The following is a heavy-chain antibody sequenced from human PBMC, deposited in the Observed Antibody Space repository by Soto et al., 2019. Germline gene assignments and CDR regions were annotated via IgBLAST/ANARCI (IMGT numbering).Heavy chain of an antibody. V-gene: IGHV1-3*01. Sequence: ASVKVSCKASGYTFTSYAMHWVRQAPGQRLEWMGWINPGNGNTKCSQKCQVRFTISRDNSKNTLYLQMSSLRAEDTAVYYCARVHSSSYHYFDYWGQGTVVTVSS. CDR3: ARVHSSSYHYFDY. J-gene: IGHJ4*02. CDR1: GYTFTSYA. CDR2: INPGNGNT. D-gene: IGHD6-13*01.